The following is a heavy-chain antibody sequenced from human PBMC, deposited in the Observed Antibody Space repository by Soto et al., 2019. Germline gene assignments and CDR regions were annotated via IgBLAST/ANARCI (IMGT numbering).Heavy chain of an antibody. D-gene: IGHD2-15*01. Sequence: SETLSLTCSAYGGSFSGYYWSWIRQPPGKGLEWIGEINHSRSTNYNPSLKSRVTISVDTSKNQFSLKLSSVTAADTAVYYCARDYCSGGSCSNWFDPWGQGTLVTVSS. CDR1: GGSFSGYY. CDR3: ARDYCSGGSCSNWFDP. J-gene: IGHJ5*02. CDR2: INHSRST. V-gene: IGHV4-34*01.